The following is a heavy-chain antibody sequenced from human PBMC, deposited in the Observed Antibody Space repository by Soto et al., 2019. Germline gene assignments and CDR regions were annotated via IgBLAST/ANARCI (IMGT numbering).Heavy chain of an antibody. CDR2: ISYNGSNK. J-gene: IGHJ4*02. D-gene: IGHD3-22*01. Sequence: GRSQRLSCSASGFTFSRYGMHWVRQAPGKGVEWVAVISYNGSNKYYADSVKGRFTISRDNSRNTLYLQMNSLRAEDTAVYNRAIHYDRSGYYLDYWGQGTLVTVCS. CDR1: GFTFSRYG. V-gene: IGHV3-30*03. CDR3: AIHYDRSGYYLDY.